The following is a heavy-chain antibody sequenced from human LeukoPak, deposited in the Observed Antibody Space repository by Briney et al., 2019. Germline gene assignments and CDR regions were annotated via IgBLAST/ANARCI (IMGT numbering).Heavy chain of an antibody. Sequence: ASVKVSCKTSGYTFTRYYMQWVRQAPGHGLEWMGIINPISGATDYAQKFQGRVTMTRDTSTSTVYMELSSLRSEDTAMYYCARDKLGLGELSLYDQWGQGTLVTVFS. V-gene: IGHV1-46*01. CDR2: INPISGAT. CDR3: ARDKLGLGELSLYDQ. CDR1: GYTFTRYY. D-gene: IGHD3-16*02. J-gene: IGHJ5*02.